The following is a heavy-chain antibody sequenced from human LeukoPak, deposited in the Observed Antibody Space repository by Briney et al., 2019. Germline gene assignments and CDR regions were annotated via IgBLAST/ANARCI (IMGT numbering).Heavy chain of an antibody. CDR2: ISSSGNTI. D-gene: IGHD5-18*01. Sequence: GGSLRLSCAASGFTFRSYAMSWVCQAPGKGLEWVSYISSSGNTIDYADSVKGRFTISRDNAKNSLYLQMVSLRAEDTAVYYCARLRGYSNGYGDYWGQGTLVTVSS. CDR1: GFTFRSYA. V-gene: IGHV3-48*03. CDR3: ARLRGYSNGYGDY. J-gene: IGHJ4*02.